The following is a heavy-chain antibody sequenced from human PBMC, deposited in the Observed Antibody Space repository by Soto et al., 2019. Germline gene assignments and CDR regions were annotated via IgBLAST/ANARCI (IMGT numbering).Heavy chain of an antibody. V-gene: IGHV5-51*01. D-gene: IGHD3-10*01. CDR3: AISITPSRPHPRDAFDI. CDR1: GYSFTSYW. Sequence: PGESLKISCKGSGYSFTSYWIGWVRQMPGKGLEWMGIIYPGDSDTRYSPSFQGQVTISADKSISTAYLQWSSLKASDTAMYYCAISITPSRPHPRDAFDICVQGTMVTVSS. J-gene: IGHJ3*02. CDR2: IYPGDSDT.